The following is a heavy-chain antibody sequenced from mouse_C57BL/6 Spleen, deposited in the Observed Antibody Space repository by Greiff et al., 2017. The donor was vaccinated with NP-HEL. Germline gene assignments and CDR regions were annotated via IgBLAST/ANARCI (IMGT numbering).Heavy chain of an antibody. CDR1: GLTFSSYG. V-gene: IGHV5-6*01. D-gene: IGHD2-3*01. Sequence: EVQLVESGGDLVKPGGSLKLSCAASGLTFSSYGMSWVRQTPDKRLEWVATISSGGSYTYYPDSVKGRFTISRDNAKNTLYLQMSSLKSEDTAMYYCARRYDGFLFAYWGQGTLVTVSA. CDR3: ARRYDGFLFAY. CDR2: ISSGGSYT. J-gene: IGHJ3*01.